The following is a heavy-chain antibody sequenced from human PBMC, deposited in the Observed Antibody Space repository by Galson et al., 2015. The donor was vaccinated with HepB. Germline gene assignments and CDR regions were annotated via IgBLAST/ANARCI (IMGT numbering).Heavy chain of an antibody. V-gene: IGHV5-51*01. CDR1: GYSFTSYW. Sequence: QSGAEVKKPGESLKISCKGSGYSFTSYWIGWVRQMPGKGLEWMGIIYPGDSDTRYSPSFQGQVTISADKSISTAYLQWSSLKASYTAMYYCARLLDYKGDSAVPWDYYYYGMDVWGQGTTVTVSS. J-gene: IGHJ6*02. CDR2: IYPGDSDT. CDR3: ARLLDYKGDSAVPWDYYYYGMDV. D-gene: IGHD4-11*01.